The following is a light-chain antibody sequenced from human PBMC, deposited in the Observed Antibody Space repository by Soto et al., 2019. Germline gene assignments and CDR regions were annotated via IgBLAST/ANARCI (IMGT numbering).Light chain of an antibody. CDR2: EVR. CDR3: CSYTVSATLV. J-gene: IGLJ3*02. CDR1: TNDIGGYNY. Sequence: QSVLTQPASVSGSPGQSITISCSGPTNDIGGYNYVSWYQHHPGKVPKVIIYEVRNRPSGVSNRFSGSKSGNTASLTISGLQAEDEADYYCCSYTVSATLVFGGGTKLTVL. V-gene: IGLV2-14*01.